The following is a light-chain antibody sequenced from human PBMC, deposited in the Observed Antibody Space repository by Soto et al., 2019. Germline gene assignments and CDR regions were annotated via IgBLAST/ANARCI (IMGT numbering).Light chain of an antibody. CDR3: QQRPTWT. CDR2: DAS. J-gene: IGKJ1*01. Sequence: EIVLRQSPATLSLSPGERATLSCRASQSVSSYLAWYQQKPGQAPRLLIYDASNRATGIPARFSGSGSGTDFTLTISSLEPEDFAVYYCQQRPTWTFGQGTKVDIK. V-gene: IGKV3-11*01. CDR1: QSVSSY.